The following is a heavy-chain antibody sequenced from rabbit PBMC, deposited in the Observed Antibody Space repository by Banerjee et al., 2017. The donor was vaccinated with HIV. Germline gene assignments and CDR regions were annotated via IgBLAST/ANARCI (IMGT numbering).Heavy chain of an antibody. J-gene: IGHJ4*01. Sequence: QEQLEESGGDLVKPEGSLTLTCKASGFDFNRNAMCWVRQAPGKGPEWIACIHAGSSGSTYYASWAKGRFTISKTSSTTVTLQMTSLTAADTATYFCARDLGGTIDSLWGPGTLVTVS. CDR2: IHAGSSGST. CDR3: ARDLGGTIDSL. V-gene: IGHV1S45*01. D-gene: IGHD4-1*01. CDR1: GFDFNRNA.